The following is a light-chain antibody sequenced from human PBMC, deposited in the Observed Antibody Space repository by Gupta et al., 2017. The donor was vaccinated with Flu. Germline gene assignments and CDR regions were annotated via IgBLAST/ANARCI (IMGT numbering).Light chain of an antibody. V-gene: IGLV2-11*01. CDR1: SDDVGAYNL. Sequence: SALPQPRSVSGSPGQSFTISCTGTSDDVGAYNLVSWYQHHPGKAPKLMIYDVDKRPSGIPDRFSGSKSGNTASLTISGLQAEDETDYYCCSYAGSDTLVFGGGTKLTVL. CDR3: CSYAGSDTLV. CDR2: DVD. J-gene: IGLJ2*01.